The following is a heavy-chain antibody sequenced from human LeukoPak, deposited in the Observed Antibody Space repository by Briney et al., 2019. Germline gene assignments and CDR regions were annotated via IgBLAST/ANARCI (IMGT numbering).Heavy chain of an antibody. D-gene: IGHD1-26*01. CDR2: ITGDGGGT. Sequence: GGSLRLSCAASGFTFRNYVMSWVRQTPGKGLEWVSAITGDGGGTNHADSVKGRFTISRDNSKNILYLQMNSLRADDTAAYYCVKEASSGNFITIDCWGQGTLVTVSS. CDR1: GFTFRNYV. J-gene: IGHJ4*02. V-gene: IGHV3-23*01. CDR3: VKEASSGNFITIDC.